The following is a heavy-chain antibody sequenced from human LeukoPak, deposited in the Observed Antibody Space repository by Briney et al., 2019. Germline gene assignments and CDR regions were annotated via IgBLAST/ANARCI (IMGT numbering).Heavy chain of an antibody. CDR3: ARGWLADY. D-gene: IGHD6-19*01. CDR2: IKQDGSEK. CDR1: GFTFSSYW. J-gene: IGHJ4*02. V-gene: IGHV3-7*05. Sequence: PGGSLRLSCAASGFTFSSYWTSWVRQAPGKGLEWVANIKQDGSEKYYVDSVKGRFTISRDNAKNSLYLQMNSLRAEDTAVYYCARGWLADYWGQGTLVTVSS.